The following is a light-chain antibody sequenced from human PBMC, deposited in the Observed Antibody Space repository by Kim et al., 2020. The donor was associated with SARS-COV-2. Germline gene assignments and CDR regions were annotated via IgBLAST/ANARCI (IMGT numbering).Light chain of an antibody. J-gene: IGLJ3*02. CDR3: NAYTTSSTRV. CDR1: GSDVDADKY. CDR2: DVI. Sequence: QSALTQPASVSGSPGQSITISCTGTGSDVDADKYVSWYQQHPGKAPKLMIYDVINRPSGVSNRFSGSKSGNTASLTISGLQVEDEADYYCNAYTTSSTRVFGGGTQLTVL. V-gene: IGLV2-14*03.